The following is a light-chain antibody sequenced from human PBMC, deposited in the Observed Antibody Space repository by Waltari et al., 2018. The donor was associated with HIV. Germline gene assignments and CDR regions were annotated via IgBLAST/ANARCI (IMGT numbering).Light chain of an antibody. Sequence: QSALTQPRSVSGSPGQSVTISCTGTSSDVGGYNYGPSYQQHPGKAPKLMIYDVSKRPSGVPDRFSGSKSGNTASLTISGLQAEDEADYYCCSYAGSYTFVVFGGGTKLTVL. V-gene: IGLV2-11*01. CDR3: CSYAGSYTFVV. CDR1: SSDVGGYNY. CDR2: DVS. J-gene: IGLJ2*01.